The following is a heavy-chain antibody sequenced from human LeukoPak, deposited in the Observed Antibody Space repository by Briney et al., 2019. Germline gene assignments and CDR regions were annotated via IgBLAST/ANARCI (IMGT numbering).Heavy chain of an antibody. CDR2: ISGSGGST. CDR1: GFTFSSYA. V-gene: IGHV3-23*01. D-gene: IGHD4-17*01. CDR3: ALRLDGDGAFDI. Sequence: GGSLRLSCAASGFTFSSYAMSWVRQAPGKGLEWVSAISGSGGSTYYADSVKGRFTISRDNSKNTLYLQMNSLRAEDTAVYYCALRLDGDGAFDIWGQGTMVTVSS. J-gene: IGHJ3*02.